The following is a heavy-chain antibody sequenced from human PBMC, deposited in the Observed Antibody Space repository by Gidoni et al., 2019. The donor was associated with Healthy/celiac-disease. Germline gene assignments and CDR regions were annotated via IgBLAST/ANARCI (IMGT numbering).Heavy chain of an antibody. CDR2: ISSGSSYT. CDR3: ARLSNSNWFDP. D-gene: IGHD4-4*01. J-gene: IGHJ5*02. Sequence: QVQLVESGGGLVKPGGSLRLCCAAAGFTFRDYYMTWIRPAPGKGLEWVSYISSGSSYTNYADSVKGRCTISRDNAKNSLYLQMNSLRADDTAVYYCARLSNSNWFDPWGQGTLVTVSS. CDR1: GFTFRDYY. V-gene: IGHV3-11*06.